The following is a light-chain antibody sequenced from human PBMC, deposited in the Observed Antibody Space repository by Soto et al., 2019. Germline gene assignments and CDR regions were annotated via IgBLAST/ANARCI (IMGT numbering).Light chain of an antibody. CDR1: QSVSNNY. CDR3: QQYGTTPWT. V-gene: IGKV3-20*01. J-gene: IGKJ1*01. Sequence: EIVLTQSPGTLSLSPGERATLSCRASQSVSNNYLAWYQQKPGQAPRLLIYGASNRATGIPDRFSGSGAGTDFTLTISRLEPEDFAVYYCQQYGTTPWTFGQGTKVDIK. CDR2: GAS.